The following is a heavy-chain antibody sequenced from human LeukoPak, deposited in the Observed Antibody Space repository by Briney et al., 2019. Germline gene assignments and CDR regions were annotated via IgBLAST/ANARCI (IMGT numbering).Heavy chain of an antibody. J-gene: IGHJ4*02. D-gene: IGHD3-3*01. CDR1: GGSISSGDYY. V-gene: IGHV4-30-4*08. CDR3: ARGHVLRFLEWLPPTPPYYFDY. CDR2: IYYSGST. Sequence: TSETLSLTCTVSGGSISSGDYYWSWIRQPPGKGLEWIGYIYYSGSTYYNPSLKSRVTISVDTSKNQFSLKLSSVTAADTAVYYCARGHVLRFLEWLPPTPPYYFDYWGQGTLVTVSS.